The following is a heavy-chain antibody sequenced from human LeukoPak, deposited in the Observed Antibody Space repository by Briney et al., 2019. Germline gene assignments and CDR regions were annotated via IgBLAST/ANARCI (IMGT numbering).Heavy chain of an antibody. J-gene: IGHJ6*03. CDR1: GFTFSSYA. Sequence: PGGSLRLSCAASGFTFSSYAMHWVRRAPGKGLEWVAMISYDGSNIYYADSVKGRFTISRDNSKNTLYLQMNSLRAEDTAVYYCARGCSSSSCHGYYFYYMDVWGKGTTVTVSS. CDR3: ARGCSSSSCHGYYFYYMDV. D-gene: IGHD2-2*01. CDR2: ISYDGSNI. V-gene: IGHV3-30*04.